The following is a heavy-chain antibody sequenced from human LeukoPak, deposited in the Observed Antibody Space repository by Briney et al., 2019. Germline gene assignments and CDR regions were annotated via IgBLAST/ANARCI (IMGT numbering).Heavy chain of an antibody. CDR2: IGTNGGNT. V-gene: IGHV3-64*01. J-gene: IGHJ4*02. D-gene: IGHD4-23*01. CDR3: ARAAYYGGKMAYFDY. Sequence: PGGSLRLSCAASGFSFSSYAMHWVRQAPGKGLEYVSAIGTNGGNTYYANSVKGRFTISRDNSKNTLYLQMGSLRAEDMAVYYCARAAYYGGKMAYFDYWGQGTLVTVSS. CDR1: GFSFSSYA.